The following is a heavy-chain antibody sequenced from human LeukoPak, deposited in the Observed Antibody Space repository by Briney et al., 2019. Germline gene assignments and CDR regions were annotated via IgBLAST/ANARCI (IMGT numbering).Heavy chain of an antibody. Sequence: AASVKVSCKASGYTFTSYGVSWVRQAPGQGLEWMGWINPNSGDTNYAQKFQGRVTMTRDTSISTAYMELSGLRSDDTAVYYCASARWSGQSADFDYWGQGTLVTVSS. CDR2: INPNSGDT. D-gene: IGHD2-15*01. V-gene: IGHV1-2*02. CDR3: ASARWSGQSADFDY. CDR1: GYTFTSYG. J-gene: IGHJ4*02.